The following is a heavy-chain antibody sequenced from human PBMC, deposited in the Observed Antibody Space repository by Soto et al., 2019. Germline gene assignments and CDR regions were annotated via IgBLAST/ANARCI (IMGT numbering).Heavy chain of an antibody. J-gene: IGHJ6*02. CDR3: ARDGAPVGAAPRDYYYYGMDV. CDR2: IYSGGST. V-gene: IGHV3-53*01. CDR1: GFTVSSNY. D-gene: IGHD3-3*01. Sequence: EVQLVESGGGLIQPGGSLRLSCAASGFTVSSNYMSWVRQAPGKGLEWVSVIYSGGSTYYADSVKGRFTISRDNSKNTLYLQMNSLRADDTAVYYCARDGAPVGAAPRDYYYYGMDVWGQGTTVTVS.